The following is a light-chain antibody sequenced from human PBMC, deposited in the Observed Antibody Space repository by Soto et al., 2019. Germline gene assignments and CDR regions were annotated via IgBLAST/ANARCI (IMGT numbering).Light chain of an antibody. CDR2: EDN. CDR1: SGSIASNY. CDR3: QTYDANNHV. Sequence: NFMLTQPHSVSESPGKTVIISCTRSSGSIASNYVQWYQQRPGSSPTTVIYEDNQRPSGVPDRFSGSIDSSSNSASLTITGLQTEDKADYLCQTYDANNHVYGEGTKLKVL. J-gene: IGLJ3*02. V-gene: IGLV6-57*01.